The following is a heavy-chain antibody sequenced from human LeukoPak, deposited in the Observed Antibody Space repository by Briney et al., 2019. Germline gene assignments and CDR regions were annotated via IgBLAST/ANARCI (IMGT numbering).Heavy chain of an antibody. D-gene: IGHD1-14*01. CDR3: ARDPDPTIRSFGWFDP. CDR2: ISYDGSNK. Sequence: PGGSLRLSCAASGFTFSSYAMHWVRQASGKGLEWVAVISYDGSNKYYADSVKGRFTISRDNSKNTLYLQMNSLRAEDTAVYYCARDPDPTIRSFGWFDPWGQGTLVTVSS. CDR1: GFTFSSYA. J-gene: IGHJ5*02. V-gene: IGHV3-30*04.